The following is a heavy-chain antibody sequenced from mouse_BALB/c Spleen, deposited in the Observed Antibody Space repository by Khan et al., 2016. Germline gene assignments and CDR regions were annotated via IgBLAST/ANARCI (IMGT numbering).Heavy chain of an antibody. Sequence: QVQLQQPGAELARPGASVKMSCKASGYSFTSYTMHWVKRRPGQGLEWLGFINPSSSYTNYNQNFKDKATLTADKSSSTAYLQLSSLTSEASAVYFCARYSTTVVAPLDYWGQGTTLTVSS. J-gene: IGHJ2*01. CDR1: GYSFTSYT. V-gene: IGHV1-4*01. D-gene: IGHD1-1*01. CDR3: ARYSTTVVAPLDY. CDR2: INPSSSYT.